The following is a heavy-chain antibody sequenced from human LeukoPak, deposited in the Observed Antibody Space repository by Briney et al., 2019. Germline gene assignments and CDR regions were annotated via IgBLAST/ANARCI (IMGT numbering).Heavy chain of an antibody. J-gene: IGHJ4*02. CDR1: GYTFTSYY. CDR2: INPSGGST. V-gene: IGHV1-46*01. CDR3: ARDDGYCGGDCYSGVDY. D-gene: IGHD2-21*02. Sequence: ASVKVSRKASGYTFTSYYMHWVRQAPGQGLEWMGIINPSGGSTSYAQKFQGRVTMTRDTSTSTVYMELSSLRSEDTALYYCARDDGYCGGDCYSGVDYWGQGTLVTVSS.